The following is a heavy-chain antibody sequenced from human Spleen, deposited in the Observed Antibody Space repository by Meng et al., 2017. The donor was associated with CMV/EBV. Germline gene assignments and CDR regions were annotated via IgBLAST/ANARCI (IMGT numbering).Heavy chain of an antibody. V-gene: IGHV3-74*01. CDR2: IDNGGNT. CDR3: ATDVRYNVGDV. CDR1: GFIVRNTW. Sequence: SGFIVRNTWMHWVRQVPGKGLVWVSRIDNGGNTHYADSVKGRFTISRDNANDTVYLQMNSLRDEDTAIYYCATDVRYNVGDVWGQGTTVTVSS. J-gene: IGHJ6*02. D-gene: IGHD1-1*01.